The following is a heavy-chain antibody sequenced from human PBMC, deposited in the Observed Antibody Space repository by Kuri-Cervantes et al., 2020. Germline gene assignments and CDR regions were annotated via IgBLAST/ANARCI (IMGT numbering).Heavy chain of an antibody. CDR1: GFIFSSCS. CDR3: ASPSWGSSGWYPTDY. D-gene: IGHD6-19*01. Sequence: GGSLRLSCAVSGFIFSSCSMHWVRQAPGKGLEWVALISYDGSNTLYADSVRGRFTISRDSSKNTLYLRMSSLRPDDTAVYFCASPSWGSSGWYPTDYWGLGTLVTVSS. V-gene: IGHV3-30*04. J-gene: IGHJ4*02. CDR2: ISYDGSNT.